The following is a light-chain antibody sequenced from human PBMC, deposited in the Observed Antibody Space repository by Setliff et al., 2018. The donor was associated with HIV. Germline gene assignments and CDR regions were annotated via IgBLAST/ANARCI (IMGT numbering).Light chain of an antibody. CDR3: SSYAGSYTSV. CDR1: SSDVGGYNY. V-gene: IGLV2-14*01. J-gene: IGLJ1*01. CDR2: EVS. Sequence: QSVLTQPASVSGSPGQTITISCTGTSSDVGGYNYVSWYQQHPGKAPKLMIYEVSNRPSGVSHRFSGSKSGNTASLTISGLQAEDEADYYCSSYAGSYTSVFGTGTKVTVL.